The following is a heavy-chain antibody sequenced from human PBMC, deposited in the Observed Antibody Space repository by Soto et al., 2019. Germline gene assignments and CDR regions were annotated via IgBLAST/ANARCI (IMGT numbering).Heavy chain of an antibody. Sequence: PSETLSLTCTVSGGSISSYYWSWIRQPPGKGLEWIGYIYYSGSTNYNPSLKSRVTISVDTSKNQFSLKLSSVTAADTAVYYRARGSGGSSWDAFDIWGQGTMVTVSS. CDR1: GGSISSYY. J-gene: IGHJ3*02. D-gene: IGHD2-15*01. CDR3: ARGSGGSSWDAFDI. CDR2: IYYSGST. V-gene: IGHV4-59*01.